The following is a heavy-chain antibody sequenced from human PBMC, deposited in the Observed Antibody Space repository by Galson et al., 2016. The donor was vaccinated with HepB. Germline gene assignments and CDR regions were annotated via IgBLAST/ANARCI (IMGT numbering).Heavy chain of an antibody. V-gene: IGHV3-30*04. Sequence: SLRLSCAASGFTFSSYAMHWVRQAPGKGLEWVAVISYDERDKYYADSVKGRFTISRDNSKNTLYLQMNSLRAEDTAVYYCASGWYPFVTIAVAGTLGYWGQGTLVTVSS. CDR3: ASGWYPFVTIAVAGTLGY. D-gene: IGHD6-19*01. CDR1: GFTFSSYA. CDR2: ISYDERDK. J-gene: IGHJ4*02.